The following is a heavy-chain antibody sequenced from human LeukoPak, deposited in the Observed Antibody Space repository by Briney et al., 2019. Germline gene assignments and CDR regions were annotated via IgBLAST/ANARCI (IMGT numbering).Heavy chain of an antibody. CDR3: AKAFPMNREIIRDAFDV. Sequence: GGSLGLSCAASGFTFIPYAMHWVRQAPGKGVEWMAVISYDGGKKYYADSVKGRFTISRDNSKNTLDLQLNRLRAEDTAMYFYAKAFPMNREIIRDAFDVWGQGTMVTVSS. D-gene: IGHD3-10*01. J-gene: IGHJ3*01. CDR2: ISYDGGKK. CDR1: GFTFIPYA. V-gene: IGHV3-30*04.